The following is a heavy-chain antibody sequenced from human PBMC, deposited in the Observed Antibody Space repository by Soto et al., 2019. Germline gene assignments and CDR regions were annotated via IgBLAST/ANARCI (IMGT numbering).Heavy chain of an antibody. CDR1: GFTFSSYD. D-gene: IGHD6-13*01. V-gene: IGHV3-33*01. Sequence: QVQLVESGGGVVQPGRSLRLSCAASGFTFSSYDMHWVRQAPGKGLEWVAVIWYDGSNKYYVDSVKGRFIISRDNSKNTLYLQMNNLRAEDTAVYYCARDWTAAAGGQGYWGQGTLVTVSS. J-gene: IGHJ4*02. CDR2: IWYDGSNK. CDR3: ARDWTAAAGGQGY.